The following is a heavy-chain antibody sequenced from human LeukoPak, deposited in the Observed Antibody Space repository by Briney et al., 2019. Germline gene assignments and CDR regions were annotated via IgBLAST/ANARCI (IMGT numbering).Heavy chain of an antibody. CDR1: GFTFSTYG. Sequence: PGGSLRLSCAASGFTFSTYGMTWVRQAPGRGLEWVSAISGSAARTFYADSVKGRFTISRDNSKNTLSLQMNSLRAEDTAVYYCAREDDTGRYMGDDAFDIWGQGTMVTVSS. D-gene: IGHD1-26*01. CDR2: ISGSAART. J-gene: IGHJ3*02. V-gene: IGHV3-23*01. CDR3: AREDDTGRYMGDDAFDI.